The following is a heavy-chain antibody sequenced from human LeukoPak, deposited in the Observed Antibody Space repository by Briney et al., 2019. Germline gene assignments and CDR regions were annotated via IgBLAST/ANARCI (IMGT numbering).Heavy chain of an antibody. Sequence: GGSLRLSCAASGFTFSSYAMSWVCQTPGEGLEWVSAISGSGGSTYYADSVKGRFTVSRDNAKNSLYLQMNSLTAEDTGLDYCAREDFGDNGDAFDIWGQGTLVTVSS. CDR2: ISGSGGST. D-gene: IGHD4-17*01. V-gene: IGHV3-23*01. J-gene: IGHJ3*02. CDR3: AREDFGDNGDAFDI. CDR1: GFTFSSYA.